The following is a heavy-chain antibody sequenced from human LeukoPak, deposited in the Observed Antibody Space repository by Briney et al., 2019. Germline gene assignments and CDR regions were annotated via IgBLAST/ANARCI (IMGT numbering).Heavy chain of an antibody. V-gene: IGHV3-23*01. CDR2: ISGSGGST. CDR3: AKDFLNYYDSSGYCFDY. D-gene: IGHD3-22*01. CDR1: GFTFSSYA. Sequence: GGSLRLSCAASGFTFSSYAMSWVRQAPGKGLEWVSAISGSGGSTYYADSVKGRFTISRDNSKNTLYLQMNSLRAEDTAVYYCAKDFLNYYDSSGYCFDYWGQGTLVTVSS. J-gene: IGHJ4*02.